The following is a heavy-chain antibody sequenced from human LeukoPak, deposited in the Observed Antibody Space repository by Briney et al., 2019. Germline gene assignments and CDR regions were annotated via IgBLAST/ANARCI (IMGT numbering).Heavy chain of an antibody. Sequence: SETLSLTCTVSGGSISSSSYYWGWIRQPPGKGLEWIGSIYYSGSTYYNPSLKSRVTISVDTSKNQFSLKLSSVTAAYTAVYYCARGAAGYCSGGSCYSGDCFDPWGQGTLVTVSS. CDR2: IYYSGST. V-gene: IGHV4-39*01. CDR1: GGSISSSSYY. CDR3: ARGAAGYCSGGSCYSGDCFDP. J-gene: IGHJ5*02. D-gene: IGHD2-15*01.